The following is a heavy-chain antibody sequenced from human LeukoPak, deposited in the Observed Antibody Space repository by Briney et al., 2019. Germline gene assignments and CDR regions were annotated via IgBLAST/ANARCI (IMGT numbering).Heavy chain of an antibody. V-gene: IGHV3-7*01. CDR2: IKQDGSEK. J-gene: IGHJ4*02. Sequence: GGSLRLSCAASGFTFSSYWMSWVRQAPGKGLEWVANIKQDGSEKYYVDSVKGRFTISRDNAKNSVYLQMNSLRVEDTAVYYCARAYSGTYRAGDYWGQGTLVTVSS. CDR1: GFTFSSYW. CDR3: ARAYSGTYRAGDY. D-gene: IGHD1-26*01.